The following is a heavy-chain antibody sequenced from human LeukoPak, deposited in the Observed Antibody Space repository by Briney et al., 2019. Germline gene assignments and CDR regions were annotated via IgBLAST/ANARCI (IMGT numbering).Heavy chain of an antibody. V-gene: IGHV1-2*02. J-gene: IGHJ4*02. D-gene: IGHD2-2*01. CDR3: AREGLVCSTTSCYYFDS. Sequence: ASVWLSCKASGYTFTAYYMHWVRQAPGQGLEYMGWINSNSGDTNYAQKFQGRVTMTRDTSSSTVYMDLRSLRSDDTAVYYCAREGLVCSTTSCYYFDSWGQGTLVTVSS. CDR2: INSNSGDT. CDR1: GYTFTAYY.